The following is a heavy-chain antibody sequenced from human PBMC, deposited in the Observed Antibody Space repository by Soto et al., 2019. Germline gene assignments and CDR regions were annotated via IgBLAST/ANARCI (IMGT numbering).Heavy chain of an antibody. J-gene: IGHJ4*02. D-gene: IGHD4-4*01. CDR1: GFTFDDYA. CDR3: AKDTSVTGSLFDY. Sequence: GGSLRLSCAASGFTFDDYAMHWVRQAPGKGLEWVSGISWNSGSIGYADSVKGRFTISRDNAKNSLYLPMNSLRAEDTALYYCAKDTSVTGSLFDYWGQGTLVTVSS. V-gene: IGHV3-9*01. CDR2: ISWNSGSI.